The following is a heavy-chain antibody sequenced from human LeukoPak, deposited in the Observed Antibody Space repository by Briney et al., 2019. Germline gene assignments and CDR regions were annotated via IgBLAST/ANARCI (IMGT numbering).Heavy chain of an antibody. CDR2: ISSSSSTI. J-gene: IGHJ5*02. V-gene: IGHV3-48*01. CDR3: ARGASYVTSQWFDP. Sequence: GGSLRLSCAASGFTFTTYSMNWVRQAPGEGLEWVLYISSSSSTIYYAHSVKGRFTISRDNAKNSLYMQMNSLRAEDTAVYYCARGASYVTSQWFDPWGQGTQVTVSS. CDR1: GFTFTTYS. D-gene: IGHD2-21*02.